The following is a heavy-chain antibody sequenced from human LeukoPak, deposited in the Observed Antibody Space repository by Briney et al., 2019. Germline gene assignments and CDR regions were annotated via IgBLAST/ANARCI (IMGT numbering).Heavy chain of an antibody. CDR1: GFTVSSNY. D-gene: IGHD6-19*01. CDR2: IYSGGST. J-gene: IGHJ4*02. V-gene: IGHV3-66*01. CDR3: ARDQARGSGWYSAY. Sequence: GGSLRLSCAASGFTVSSNYMSWVRQAPGKGLEWVSVIYSGGSTYYADSVKGRFTISRDNSKNTLYLQMNSLRAEDTAVYYCARDQARGSGWYSAYWGQGTLVTVSS.